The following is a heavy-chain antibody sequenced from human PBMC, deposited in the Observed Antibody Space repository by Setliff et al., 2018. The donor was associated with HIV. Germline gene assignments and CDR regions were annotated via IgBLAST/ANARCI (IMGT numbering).Heavy chain of an antibody. Sequence: ASVKVSCKASGYSFTGYGISWLRQAPGQGLEWMGWISGYNGDTHSTQTFQGRVTMTTDTSTNKAYMEVRSLRSDDPAVYYCARNSFPVGVTGTGPLFDYLGQGTLVTVSS. J-gene: IGHJ4*02. CDR3: ARNSFPVGVTGTGPLFDY. CDR1: GYSFTGYG. V-gene: IGHV1-18*01. D-gene: IGHD2-21*02. CDR2: ISGYNGDT.